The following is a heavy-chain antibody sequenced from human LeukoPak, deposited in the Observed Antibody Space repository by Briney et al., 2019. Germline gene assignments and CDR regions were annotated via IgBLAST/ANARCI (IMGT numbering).Heavy chain of an antibody. Sequence: GGSLRLSCAASGFVFSGYWMSWVRQAPGKGLEWVANINEDGSKKHYLDSVEGRFTISRDNAKNSLYLQMNSLRDEDTAVYYCATDSHYAFDFWGLGTLVTVSS. CDR2: INEDGSKK. V-gene: IGHV3-7*01. CDR1: GFVFSGYW. CDR3: ATDSHYAFDF. D-gene: IGHD4-17*01. J-gene: IGHJ4*02.